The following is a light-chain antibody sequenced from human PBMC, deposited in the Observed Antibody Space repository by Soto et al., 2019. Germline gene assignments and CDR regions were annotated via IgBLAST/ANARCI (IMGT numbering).Light chain of an antibody. Sequence: QSALTQSASVSGSPGQSITISCTGTNSDVGSYIYVSWYQQHPGKAPKLIIYDVSNRPSGVSDRFSGSKSGNTASLTISGLQAEDEADYYCNSYASSNTWVFGGGTKLTVL. J-gene: IGLJ3*02. CDR3: NSYASSNTWV. CDR2: DVS. CDR1: NSDVGSYIY. V-gene: IGLV2-14*01.